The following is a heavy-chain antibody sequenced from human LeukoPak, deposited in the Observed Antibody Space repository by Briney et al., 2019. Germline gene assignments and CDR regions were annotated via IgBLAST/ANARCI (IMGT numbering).Heavy chain of an antibody. CDR3: ARVVPAALMLWGRYNWFDP. D-gene: IGHD2-2*01. J-gene: IGHJ5*02. Sequence: SQTLSFTCTVSGGSISSGGYYWSWIRQHPGKGLEWIGYIYYSGSTYYNPSLKSRVTKSVDTSKNQFSLKLSSVTAADTAVYYCARVVPAALMLWGRYNWFDPWGQGTLVTVSS. CDR2: IYYSGST. CDR1: GGSISSGGYY. V-gene: IGHV4-31*03.